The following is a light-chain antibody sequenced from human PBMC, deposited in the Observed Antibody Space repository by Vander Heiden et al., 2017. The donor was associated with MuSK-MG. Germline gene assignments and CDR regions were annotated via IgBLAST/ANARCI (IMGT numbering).Light chain of an antibody. V-gene: IGKV1-16*02. CDR1: QDISNY. J-gene: IGKJ3*01. Sequence: DIQMTQSPSSLSASVGDRVTITCRASQDISNYLAWFQQKPGKAPKSLIYAASNLQSGVPSKFSGSGSGTDFTLTISSLQPEDFATYYCQQENAYPFTFGHGTRVDIK. CDR2: AAS. CDR3: QQENAYPFT.